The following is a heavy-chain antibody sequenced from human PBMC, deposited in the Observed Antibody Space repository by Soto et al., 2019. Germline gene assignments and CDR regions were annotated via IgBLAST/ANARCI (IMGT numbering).Heavy chain of an antibody. D-gene: IGHD2-21*01. CDR2: MYYSGSS. J-gene: IGHJ5*02. Sequence: QVQLQESGPGLVKPSQTLSLTCTVSGGSISSGADYWSWIRQHPGKGLEGIGYMYYSGSSYYNPSLKSRDKLSVDTSKHQFPLGLSSVTSADTAVYYCARLHYGGDWFDPWGQGTLVTVSS. CDR1: GGSISSGADY. V-gene: IGHV4-31*03. CDR3: ARLHYGGDWFDP.